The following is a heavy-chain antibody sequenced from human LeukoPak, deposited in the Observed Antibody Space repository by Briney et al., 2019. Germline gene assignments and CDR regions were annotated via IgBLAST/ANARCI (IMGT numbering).Heavy chain of an antibody. D-gene: IGHD1-26*01. CDR3: AREESGSLDF. CDR2: IWYDGSNK. Sequence: GGSLRLSCAASGFTFSTYGMHWVRQAPGKGLEWVAIIWYDGSNKYYVDSVKGRSTISRDISKNTLHLQMNSLRADDTAVYYCAREESGSLDFWGQGTLVTVSS. J-gene: IGHJ4*02. V-gene: IGHV3-33*01. CDR1: GFTFSTYG.